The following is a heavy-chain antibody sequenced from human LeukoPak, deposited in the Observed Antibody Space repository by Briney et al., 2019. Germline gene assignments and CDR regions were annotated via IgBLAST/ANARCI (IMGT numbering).Heavy chain of an antibody. Sequence: ASVKVSCKASGGTFSSYAISWVRQAPGQGLEWMGRIIPILGIANYAQKFQGRVTITADKSTSTAYMELSSLRSEDTAVYYCARDPRGSGSYYNFDYWGQGTLVTVSS. CDR3: ARDPRGSGSYYNFDY. D-gene: IGHD3-10*01. CDR2: IIPILGIA. CDR1: GGTFSSYA. J-gene: IGHJ4*02. V-gene: IGHV1-69*04.